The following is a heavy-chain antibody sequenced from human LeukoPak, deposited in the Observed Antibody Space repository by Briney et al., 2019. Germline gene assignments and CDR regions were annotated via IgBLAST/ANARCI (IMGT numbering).Heavy chain of an antibody. CDR2: IPGSGGDT. Sequence: PGGPLRLSCATSGFIFSTYAMSWVRQAPGKGLEWVSGIPGSGGDTYYADSVKGRFTISRDNFRNTLHLQMNSLRAEDTAVYYCAKSGSWYLGTSVVHYNYYMDVWGKGTTVTVSS. J-gene: IGHJ6*03. V-gene: IGHV3-23*01. CDR3: AKSGSWYLGTSVVHYNYYMDV. D-gene: IGHD6-13*01. CDR1: GFIFSTYA.